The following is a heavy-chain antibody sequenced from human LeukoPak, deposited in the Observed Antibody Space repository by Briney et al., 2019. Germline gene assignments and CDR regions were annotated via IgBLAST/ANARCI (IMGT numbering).Heavy chain of an antibody. CDR3: TRNSGWYGLS. D-gene: IGHD6-19*01. CDR1: GFTFSSYG. Sequence: GGSLRLSCAASGFTFSSYGMHWVRQAPGKGLEWVSSIDYDGGSGHYADSVKGRFTISRDNSNNTLFLHLNSLRGGDTAVYYCTRNSGWYGLSWGQGTLVTVSS. J-gene: IGHJ1*01. V-gene: IGHV3-NL1*01. CDR2: IDYDGGSG.